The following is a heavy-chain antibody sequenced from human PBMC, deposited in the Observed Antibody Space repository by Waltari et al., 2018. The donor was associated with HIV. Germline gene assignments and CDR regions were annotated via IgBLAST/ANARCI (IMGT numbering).Heavy chain of an antibody. CDR1: GYTFTGYY. V-gene: IGHV1-2*02. D-gene: IGHD2-2*01. CDR2: IDMDSSDP. CDR3: ARYHPDCSTSRSPYYDP. J-gene: IGHJ5*02. Sequence: QVQLVQSGAEVKKPGASVKVSCKASGYTFTGYYMHWVRQAPGQGLEWRGWIDMDSSDPNDARKFQGRSTMSRDTTIRTASMGLNCLGRNGTRVYDCARYHPDCSTSRSPYYDPWGQGTLVTVSS.